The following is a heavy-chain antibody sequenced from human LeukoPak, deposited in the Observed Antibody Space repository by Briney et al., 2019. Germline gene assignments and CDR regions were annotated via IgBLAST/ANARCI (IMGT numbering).Heavy chain of an antibody. CDR1: GGSISSYY. Sequence: KPSESLSLTCTVSGGSISSYYWSWIQQPPGKGLEWIGYIYYSGSTNYNPSLKSRVTISVDTSKNQFSLKLSSVTAADTAVYYCATHLGPRDYWGQGTLVTVSS. V-gene: IGHV4-59*08. CDR3: ATHLGPRDY. CDR2: IYYSGST. J-gene: IGHJ4*02.